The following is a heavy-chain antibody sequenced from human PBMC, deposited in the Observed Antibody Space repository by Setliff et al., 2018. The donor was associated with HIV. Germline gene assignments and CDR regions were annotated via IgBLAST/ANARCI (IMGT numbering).Heavy chain of an antibody. CDR2: LSPSGTT. CDR1: GGSFSNYY. D-gene: IGHD1-20*01. J-gene: IGHJ4*02. V-gene: IGHV4-34*01. Sequence: SETLSLTCTVYGGSFSNYYTNWIRQPPGKGLECIGELSPSGTTRSNPSLQSRVTISLDTSNNQFSLKLTSVTAADTAVYYCAIARSSWYNTSPYYVDSWGQGTLVTVSS. CDR3: AIARSSWYNTSPYYVDS.